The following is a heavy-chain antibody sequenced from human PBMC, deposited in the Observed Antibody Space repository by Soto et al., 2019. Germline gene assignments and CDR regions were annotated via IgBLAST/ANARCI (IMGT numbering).Heavy chain of an antibody. CDR3: TTEPVTSFQHTTEPERESGDCSGGSCPPPIDY. D-gene: IGHD2-15*01. CDR1: GFTFSNAW. Sequence: GGSLRLSCAASGFTFSNAWMSWVRQAPGKGLEWVGRIKSKTDGGTTDYAAPVKGRFTISRDDSKNTLYLQMNSLKTEDTAVYYCTTEPVTSFQHTTEPERESGDCSGGSCPPPIDYWGQGTLVTVSS. V-gene: IGHV3-15*01. J-gene: IGHJ4*02. CDR2: IKSKTDGGTT.